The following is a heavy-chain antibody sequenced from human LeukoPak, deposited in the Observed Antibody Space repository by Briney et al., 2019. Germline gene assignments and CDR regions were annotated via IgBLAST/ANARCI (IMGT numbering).Heavy chain of an antibody. Sequence: GGSLRLSCAASGFTFSSYAMSWVRQAPGKRLEWVSAISGSGGSTYYADSVKGRFTISRDNSKNTLYLQMNSLRAEDTAVYYCAKGGDGYNSEFDYWGQGTLVTVSS. CDR2: ISGSGGST. CDR3: AKGGDGYNSEFDY. D-gene: IGHD5-24*01. CDR1: GFTFSSYA. J-gene: IGHJ4*02. V-gene: IGHV3-23*01.